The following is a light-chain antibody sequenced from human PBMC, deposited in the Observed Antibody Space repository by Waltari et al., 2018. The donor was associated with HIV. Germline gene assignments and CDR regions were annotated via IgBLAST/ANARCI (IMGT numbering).Light chain of an antibody. J-gene: IGLJ2*01. Sequence: NFMLTQPHSVSESPGKTVTISCTRSSGSIASNYVQWYQQRPGSAPTTWIYQDNQRPSGVPDRFSGSLDSSSNSASLTISGLKTEDEADYYCQSYDSSIVVFGGGTKLTVL. CDR3: QSYDSSIVV. CDR2: QDN. V-gene: IGLV6-57*04. CDR1: SGSIASNY.